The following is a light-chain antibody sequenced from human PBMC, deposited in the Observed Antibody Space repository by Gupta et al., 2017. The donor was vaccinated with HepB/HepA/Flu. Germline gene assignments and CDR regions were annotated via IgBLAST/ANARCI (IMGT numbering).Light chain of an antibody. V-gene: IGKV1-39*01. CDR2: AAS. J-gene: IGKJ2*01. Sequence: DIQMTQSPSSLSASVGDRVTITCRASQSISSYLNWYQQKPGNAPKLLIYAASSLQSGVPSRFSGSGSGTDFTLTISSRQPEDFATYYCQQRYSTPYTFGQGTQLEIK. CDR1: QSISSY. CDR3: QQRYSTPYT.